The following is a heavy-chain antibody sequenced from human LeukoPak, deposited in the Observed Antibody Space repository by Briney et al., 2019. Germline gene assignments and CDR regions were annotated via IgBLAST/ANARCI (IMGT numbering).Heavy chain of an antibody. J-gene: IGHJ5*02. Sequence: ASVKVSCKASGYTFTGYYMHWVRQAPGQGLEWMGWINPNSGGTNYAQKFQGRVTMTRDTSISTAYMELSRLRSDDTAVYYCARDRVGATLRFDPWGQGTLVTVSS. CDR3: ARDRVGATLRFDP. CDR1: GYTFTGYY. D-gene: IGHD1-26*01. CDR2: INPNSGGT. V-gene: IGHV1-2*02.